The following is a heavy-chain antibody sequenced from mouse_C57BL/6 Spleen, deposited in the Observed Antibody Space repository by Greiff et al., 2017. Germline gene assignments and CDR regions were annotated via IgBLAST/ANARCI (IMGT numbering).Heavy chain of an antibody. J-gene: IGHJ3*01. D-gene: IGHD1-1*01. CDR2: FYPGSGSI. Sequence: QVQLQQSGAELVKPGASVKLSCKASGYTFTEYTIHWVKQRSGQGLGWIGWFYPGSGSIKYNEKFKDKATLTADKSSSTASMELSRLTSEDSAVDFCARRVYYGSSYWFAYWGQGTLVTVSA. V-gene: IGHV1-62-2*01. CDR3: ARRVYYGSSYWFAY. CDR1: GYTFTEYT.